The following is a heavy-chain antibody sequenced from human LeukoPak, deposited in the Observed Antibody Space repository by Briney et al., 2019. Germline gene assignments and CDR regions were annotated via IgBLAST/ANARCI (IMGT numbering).Heavy chain of an antibody. CDR1: GYTFTNYV. CDR2: ISTNNGDT. D-gene: IGHD3-10*01. Sequence: ASVKVSCKASGYTFTNYVITWVRRAPGQGLEWMGWISTNNGDTNSAQNLQGRVTMTTETSTSTAYIELRSLKSDDTAVYYCARVVGLQWSTNWIDSWGQGTLVTVSS. V-gene: IGHV1-18*01. CDR3: ARVVGLQWSTNWIDS. J-gene: IGHJ5*01.